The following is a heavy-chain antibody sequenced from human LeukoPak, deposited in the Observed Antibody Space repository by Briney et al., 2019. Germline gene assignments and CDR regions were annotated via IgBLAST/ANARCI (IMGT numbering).Heavy chain of an antibody. D-gene: IGHD3-22*01. V-gene: IGHV4-38-2*02. CDR2: IYHSGST. CDR3: ARGAMIVVADAFDI. CDR1: GYSISSGYY. Sequence: PSETLSLTCTVSGYSISSGYYWGWIRQPPGKGLEWIGSIYHSGSTYYNPSLKSRVTISVDTSKNQFSLKLSSVTAADTAVYYCARGAMIVVADAFDIWGQGTMVTVSS. J-gene: IGHJ3*02.